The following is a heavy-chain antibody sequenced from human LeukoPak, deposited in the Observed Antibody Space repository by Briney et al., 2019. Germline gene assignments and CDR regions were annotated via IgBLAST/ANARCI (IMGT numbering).Heavy chain of an antibody. D-gene: IGHD3-22*01. CDR2: IHMSGST. CDR3: ARDESSRDDKSGYQY. Sequence: SETLSLTCSVSGGSITAYYWSWIRQSAAKGLEWIGRIHMSGSTNYKSSLKSRVAMSMDRSKNLLTLELRSATAADTAVYYCARDESSRDDKSGYQYWGQGIMVTVSS. CDR1: GGSITAYY. J-gene: IGHJ4*02. V-gene: IGHV4-4*07.